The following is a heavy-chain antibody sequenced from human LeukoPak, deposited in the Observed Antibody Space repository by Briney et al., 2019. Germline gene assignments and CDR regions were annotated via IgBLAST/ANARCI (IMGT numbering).Heavy chain of an antibody. Sequence: QSGGSLRLSCAASEFTFFRYAMNWVRQAPGKGLEWVSYISSSSFKIGYADSVKGRFTISRDNSKNSLYLQMDSLRVEDTAVYYCVRDPSYGSSWYYYMDAWGKGTTVTVSS. V-gene: IGHV3-48*04. J-gene: IGHJ6*03. D-gene: IGHD6-13*01. CDR1: EFTFFRYA. CDR3: VRDPSYGSSWYYYMDA. CDR2: ISSSSFKI.